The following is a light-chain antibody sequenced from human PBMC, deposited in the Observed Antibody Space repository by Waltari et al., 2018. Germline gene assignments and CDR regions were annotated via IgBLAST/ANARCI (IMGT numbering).Light chain of an antibody. J-gene: IGLJ3*02. CDR1: RSDVGGSNS. Sequence: QSALTQPRSVSGSPGQSVTISCTGTRSDVGGSNSATWYQQPQGQAPTVVIYDVSRRPSGVPDRFTGSRSGNTATLTISGLQAEDEADYHCCSYAGTYTWLFGGGTKLTVL. CDR3: CSYAGTYTWL. CDR2: DVS. V-gene: IGLV2-11*01.